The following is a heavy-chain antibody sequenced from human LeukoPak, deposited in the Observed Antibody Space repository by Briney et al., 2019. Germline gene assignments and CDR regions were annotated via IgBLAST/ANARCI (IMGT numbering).Heavy chain of an antibody. Sequence: PGGSLRLSCAASGFTFSTYSMNWVRQVPGKGLGWVSSLSSSSGSIFYSDSVKGRFTISRDNAKNSVYLQMNSLRAEDTAVYFCARDRVLVDYWGQGTLVTVSS. J-gene: IGHJ4*02. CDR1: GFTFSTYS. CDR2: LSSSSGSI. V-gene: IGHV3-21*01. D-gene: IGHD3-3*02. CDR3: ARDRVLVDY.